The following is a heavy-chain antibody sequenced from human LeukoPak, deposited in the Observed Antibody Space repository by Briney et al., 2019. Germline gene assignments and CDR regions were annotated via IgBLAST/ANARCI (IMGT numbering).Heavy chain of an antibody. CDR2: ISAYNGNT. CDR3: ARGQFHITMTVDH. D-gene: IGHD3-22*01. CDR1: GGTFISYA. J-gene: IGHJ4*02. V-gene: IGHV1-18*01. Sequence: ASVKVFCKASGGTFISYAISWVRQAPGQGLEWMGWISAYNGNTNYAQKLQGRVTMTTDTSTSTAYMELRSLRSDDTAVYYCARGQFHITMTVDHWGQGTLVTVSS.